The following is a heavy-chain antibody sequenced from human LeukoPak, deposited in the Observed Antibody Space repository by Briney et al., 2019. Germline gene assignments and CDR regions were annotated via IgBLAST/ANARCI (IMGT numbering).Heavy chain of an antibody. J-gene: IGHJ3*02. V-gene: IGHV3-74*01. Sequence: GGSLRLSCAASGFTFSSYWMHWVRQAPGKGLVWVSRINTDGSSTSYADSVKGRFTISRDNAKNTLYLQMNSLRAEDTAVYYCAGASGSMTYSSSPLDIWGQGTMVTVSS. D-gene: IGHD6-13*01. CDR3: AGASGSMTYSSSPLDI. CDR2: INTDGSST. CDR1: GFTFSSYW.